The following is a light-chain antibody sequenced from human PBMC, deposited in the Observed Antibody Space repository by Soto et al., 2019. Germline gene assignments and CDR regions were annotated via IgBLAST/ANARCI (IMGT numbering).Light chain of an antibody. Sequence: EIVMTQSPATLSVSPGERATLSCRASQSVSSNLAWYQQKPGQAPRLLIYGALTRATGIPDRFSGSGSGTEFTLTISSLQAEDFAVCYCQQYKNWPPLTFGGGTKVEI. V-gene: IGKV3-15*01. CDR1: QSVSSN. J-gene: IGKJ4*01. CDR2: GAL. CDR3: QQYKNWPPLT.